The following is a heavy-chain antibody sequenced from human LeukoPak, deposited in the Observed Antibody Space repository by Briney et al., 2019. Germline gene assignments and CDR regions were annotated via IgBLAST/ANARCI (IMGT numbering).Heavy chain of an antibody. CDR3: ARDSSGYQ. CDR2: IKEDGSEK. Sequence: GGSLRLSCAASGFTFSTYWMSWVRQAPGKGLEWVANIKEDGSEKYYGDPVKGRFTISRDNAKNSLYLRMNSLRAEDTAVYYCARDSSGYQWGQGTLVTVSS. J-gene: IGHJ4*02. CDR1: GFTFSTYW. V-gene: IGHV3-7*01. D-gene: IGHD3-22*01.